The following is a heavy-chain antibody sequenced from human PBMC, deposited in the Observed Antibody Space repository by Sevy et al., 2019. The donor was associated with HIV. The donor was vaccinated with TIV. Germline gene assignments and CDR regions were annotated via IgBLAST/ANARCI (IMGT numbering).Heavy chain of an antibody. V-gene: IGHV3-66*01. J-gene: IGHJ4*02. CDR2: IYSDGTT. CDR1: GFTVNSNY. Sequence: GGSLRLSCAASGFTVNSNYMTWVRQAPGKGLEWVSVIYSDGTTYHADSVKDRFTISRDNFKNTLYLQMNSLRAEDTAVYYCARGKSGYGYALNYWCQGTLVTVSS. CDR3: ARGKSGYGYALNY. D-gene: IGHD5-18*01.